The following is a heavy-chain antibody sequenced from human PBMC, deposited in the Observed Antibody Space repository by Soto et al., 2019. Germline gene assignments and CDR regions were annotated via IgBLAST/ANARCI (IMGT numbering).Heavy chain of an antibody. CDR2: ISAYNGNT. J-gene: IGHJ5*02. CDR3: ARGAAAGTAYSWFDP. D-gene: IGHD6-13*01. Sequence: ASVKVSCKASGYTFTSYGISWVRQAPGQGLEWMGWISAYNGNTNYAQKLQGRVTMTTDTSTSTAYMELRSLRSDDTAVYYCARGAAAGTAYSWFDPWGQGTLVTVSS. V-gene: IGHV1-18*04. CDR1: GYTFTSYG.